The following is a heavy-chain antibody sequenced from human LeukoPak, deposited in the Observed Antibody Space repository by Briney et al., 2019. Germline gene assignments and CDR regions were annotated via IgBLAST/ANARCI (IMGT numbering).Heavy chain of an antibody. CDR3: ARGSLASSGGTFFDY. CDR2: IYPGDSDT. Sequence: GESLKISCKSSGYSFTSYWIGWVRQMPGKGLEWMGIIYPGDSDTKYSPSFQGQVTISADKSISTAYLQWSRLKASDTAMYYCARGSLASSGGTFFDYWGQGTLVTVSP. CDR1: GYSFTSYW. J-gene: IGHJ4*02. D-gene: IGHD2-15*01. V-gene: IGHV5-51*01.